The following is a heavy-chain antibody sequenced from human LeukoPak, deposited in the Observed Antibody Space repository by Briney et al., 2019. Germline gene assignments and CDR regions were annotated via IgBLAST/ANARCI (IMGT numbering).Heavy chain of an antibody. CDR1: GFTFSSYG. V-gene: IGHV3-30*18. J-gene: IGHJ3*02. D-gene: IGHD3-10*01. CDR3: AKDWAMVRGDDAFDI. Sequence: GGSLRLSCAASGFTFSSYGVHWVRQAPGKGLEWVAVISYDGSNKYYADSVKGRFTISRDNSKNTLYLQMNSLRAEDTAVYYCAKDWAMVRGDDAFDIWGQGTMVTVSS. CDR2: ISYDGSNK.